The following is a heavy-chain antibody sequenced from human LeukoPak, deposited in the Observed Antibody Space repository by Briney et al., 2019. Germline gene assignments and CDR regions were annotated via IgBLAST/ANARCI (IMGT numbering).Heavy chain of an antibody. CDR3: ATARGSTLWGGFRDYYGMEV. D-gene: IGHD2-2*01. Sequence: GGSLRLSCAASGVTVSSSYLTWVRQAPGKRLEWVSVIYSRGITYHADSVKGRFTMSTDSSKNTVYLQMNSLRDDDTAVYYCATARGSTLWGGFRDYYGMEVWGQGTTVTVSS. CDR2: IYSRGIT. J-gene: IGHJ6*02. CDR1: GVTVSSSY. V-gene: IGHV3-53*01.